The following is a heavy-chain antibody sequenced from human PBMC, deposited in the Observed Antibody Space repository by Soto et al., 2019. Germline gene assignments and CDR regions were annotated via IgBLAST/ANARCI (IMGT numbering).Heavy chain of an antibody. CDR3: AHPRGYGVFDAVDI. CDR2: ISSSGDSA. V-gene: IGHV3-23*01. J-gene: IGHJ3*02. D-gene: IGHD4-17*01. Sequence: RGSLRLPCAASGFIFSTYAMNWVRQAPGKGLEWVSAISSSGDSAYYAESVRGRFTISRDNSINTLYLQMRSLRPEDTAVYYCAHPRGYGVFDAVDIWGQGTMVTVSS. CDR1: GFIFSTYA.